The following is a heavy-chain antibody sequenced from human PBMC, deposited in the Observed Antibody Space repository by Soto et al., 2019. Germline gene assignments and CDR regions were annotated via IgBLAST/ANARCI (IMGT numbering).Heavy chain of an antibody. CDR2: IAGSGGST. CDR3: AKDLAARGYDWFDP. V-gene: IGHV3-23*01. J-gene: IGHJ5*02. CDR1: GFTFSSYA. Sequence: EVQLLESGGGLVQPGGSLRLSCAASGFTFSSYAMSWVRQAPGKGLEWVSRIAGSGGSTYYAHAVTGRFTISRDNSKNTLYLQMDSLRVDDTAIYDCAKDLAARGYDWFDPWGQGTLVTVSS. D-gene: IGHD6-6*01.